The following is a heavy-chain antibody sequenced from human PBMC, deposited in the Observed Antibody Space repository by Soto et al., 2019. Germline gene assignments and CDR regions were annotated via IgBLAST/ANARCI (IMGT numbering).Heavy chain of an antibody. V-gene: IGHV4-30-4*01. CDR3: ARDDKYDAIGIRS. J-gene: IGHJ5*02. Sequence: QVQLQESGPGLVKPSETLSLTCTVSGGPINGGDYYWSWIRQPPGQGLEWIGYIYYSGTTYYNPSLKSRVNISVDTSKNQFSLRMSSVTAADTAVYYRARDDKYDAIGIRSLGQGTLVTVSS. CDR1: GGPINGGDYY. D-gene: IGHD2-21*01. CDR2: IYYSGTT.